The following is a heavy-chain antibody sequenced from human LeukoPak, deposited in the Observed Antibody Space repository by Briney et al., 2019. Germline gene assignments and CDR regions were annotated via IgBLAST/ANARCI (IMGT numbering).Heavy chain of an antibody. CDR3: ATGAYCSGGSCYGWFDP. V-gene: IGHV1-24*01. J-gene: IGHJ5*02. D-gene: IGHD2-15*01. CDR2: FDPEDGET. CDR1: GYTLTELS. Sequence: ASVKVSCKVSGYTLTELSMHWVRQAPGKGLEWMGGFDPEDGETIYAQKFQGRVTMTEDTSTDTAYMELSSLRSEDTAVYYCATGAYCSGGSCYGWFDPWGQGTLVTVSS.